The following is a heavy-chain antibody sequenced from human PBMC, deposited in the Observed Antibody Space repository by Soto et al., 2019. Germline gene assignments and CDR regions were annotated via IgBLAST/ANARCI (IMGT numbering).Heavy chain of an antibody. D-gene: IGHD2-21*02. V-gene: IGHV3-30-3*01. CDR1: GFTFSSYA. Sequence: GGSLRLSCAASGFTFSSYAMHWVRQAPGKGLEWVAVISYDGSNKYYADSVKGRFTISRDNSKNTLYLQMNSLRAEDTAVYYCARDTSYVVVTAIDYWGQGTLVTVSS. CDR3: ARDTSYVVVTAIDY. J-gene: IGHJ4*02. CDR2: ISYDGSNK.